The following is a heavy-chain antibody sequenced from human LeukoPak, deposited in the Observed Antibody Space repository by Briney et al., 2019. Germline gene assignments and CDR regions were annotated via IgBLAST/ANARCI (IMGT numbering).Heavy chain of an antibody. Sequence: SETLSLTCTVSGGSISSSSYNWGWIRQPPGKGLEWIGYIYYSGSTNYNPSLKSRVTISVDTSKNQFSLKLSSVTAADTAVYYCASTVVTPEDAFDIWGQGTMVTVSS. CDR2: IYYSGST. D-gene: IGHD4-23*01. V-gene: IGHV4-61*05. CDR3: ASTVVTPEDAFDI. J-gene: IGHJ3*02. CDR1: GGSISSSSYN.